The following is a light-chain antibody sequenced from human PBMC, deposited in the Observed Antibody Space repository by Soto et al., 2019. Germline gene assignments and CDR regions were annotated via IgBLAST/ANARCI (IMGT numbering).Light chain of an antibody. J-gene: IGKJ1*01. CDR1: QSVSSN. CDR3: QQYNNWPWGT. V-gene: IGKV3-15*01. Sequence: EIVMTQSPATLSVSPGERATLSCRASQSVSSNLAWYQQKPGQAPRLLIYGASTRATGIPARFSGSGSGTEFTLTFSSLQSEDFAVYYCQQYNNWPWGTFGQGTKVEIK. CDR2: GAS.